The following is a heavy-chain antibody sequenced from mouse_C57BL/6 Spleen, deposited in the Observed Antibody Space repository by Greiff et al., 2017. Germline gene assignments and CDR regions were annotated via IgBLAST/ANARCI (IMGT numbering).Heavy chain of an antibody. CDR1: GYTFTDYN. CDR3: ARWELGYWYFDV. J-gene: IGHJ1*03. V-gene: IGHV1-22*01. Sequence: EVQLQQSGPELVKPGASVKMSCKASGYTFTDYNMHWVKQSHGKSLEWIGYINPNNGGTSYNQKFKGKATLTVNKSSSTAYMELRSLTSEDSAVYYCARWELGYWYFDVWGTGTTVTVSS. CDR2: INPNNGGT. D-gene: IGHD4-1*01.